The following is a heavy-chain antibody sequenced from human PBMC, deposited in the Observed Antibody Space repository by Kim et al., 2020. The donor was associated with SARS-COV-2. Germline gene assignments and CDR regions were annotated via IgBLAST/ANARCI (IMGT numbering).Heavy chain of an antibody. V-gene: IGHV3-74*01. Sequence: GGSLRLSCAASGFTFSGYWMHWVRQAPGKGPVWVSRISPDGTSTPYADSVQGRFTISRDNAKNTLYLQMHSLTADDTAIYYCTRGGADGGYSTSGYWGQGTLVT. J-gene: IGHJ4*02. D-gene: IGHD2-21*02. CDR2: ISPDGTST. CDR1: GFTFSGYW. CDR3: TRGGADGGYSTSGY.